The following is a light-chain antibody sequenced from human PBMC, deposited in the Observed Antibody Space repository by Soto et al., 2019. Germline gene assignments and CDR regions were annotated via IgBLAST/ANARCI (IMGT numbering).Light chain of an antibody. V-gene: IGKV3-15*01. J-gene: IGKJ1*01. CDR3: QQYNNWPPRT. CDR1: QSVSSN. Sequence: EIVMTQSPATLSVSPGERATLSCRASQSVSSNLAWYQQKPGQAPRLLIYGASTRATGIPARFSGSGSGTEFTLTISSLHSEDFAVYYCQQYNNWPPRTFGQGTKVEIK. CDR2: GAS.